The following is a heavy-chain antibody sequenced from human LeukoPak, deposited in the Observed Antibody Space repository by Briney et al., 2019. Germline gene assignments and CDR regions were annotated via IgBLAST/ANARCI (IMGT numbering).Heavy chain of an antibody. V-gene: IGHV3-30*18. D-gene: IGHD3-22*01. CDR3: AKEGYYYDSSGYNYYYGMDV. Sequence: GRSLRLSCAASGFTFSSYGMHWVRQAPGKGLEWVAVISYDGSNKYYADSVKGRFTISRDNSKNTLYLQMNSLRAEDTAVYYCAKEGYYYDSSGYNYYYGMDVWGQGTTVTVSS. CDR2: ISYDGSNK. J-gene: IGHJ6*02. CDR1: GFTFSSYG.